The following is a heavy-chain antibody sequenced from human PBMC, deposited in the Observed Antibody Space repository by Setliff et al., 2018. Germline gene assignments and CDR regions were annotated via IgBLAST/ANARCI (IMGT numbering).Heavy chain of an antibody. D-gene: IGHD2-2*01. Sequence: SETLSLTCAVSGYSISIDYYWGWIRQPPGKGLEWIGSMYHSGSTYYNPSLKSRVTISVDTSKNQFSLKLNYVTAADTAVYYCARALGYCSRTSCYADAFDIWGQGTMVTVSS. V-gene: IGHV4-38-2*01. J-gene: IGHJ3*02. CDR1: GYSISIDYY. CDR3: ARALGYCSRTSCYADAFDI. CDR2: MYHSGST.